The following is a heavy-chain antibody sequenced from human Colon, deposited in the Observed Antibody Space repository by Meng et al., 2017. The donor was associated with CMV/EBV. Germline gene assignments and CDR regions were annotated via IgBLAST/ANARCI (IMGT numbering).Heavy chain of an antibody. CDR1: GYTFSSNY. V-gene: IGHV1-46*01. Sequence: ASVKVSCKASGYTFSSNYMHWVRQAPGQGLEWMGIINPSGSSTRYAQKFQGRLTMTRDTSTSTVHMELSSLRSEDTAVYYCAREAAAAGKVFDYWGQGTLVTVSS. D-gene: IGHD6-13*01. CDR2: INPSGSST. CDR3: AREAAAAGKVFDY. J-gene: IGHJ4*02.